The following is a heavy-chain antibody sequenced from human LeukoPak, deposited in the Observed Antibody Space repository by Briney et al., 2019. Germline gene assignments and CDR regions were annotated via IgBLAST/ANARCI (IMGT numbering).Heavy chain of an antibody. CDR2: ISDSSSTK. CDR1: GFTFSSYS. Sequence: GGSLRLSCAASGFTFSSYSMNWVRQAPGKGLEWVSYISDSSSTKYYADSVKGRFTISRDTAKNSLCLQMTSLRDEDTAVYYCARATYMTTVTLDHWGQGTLVTVSS. J-gene: IGHJ4*02. D-gene: IGHD4-17*01. CDR3: ARATYMTTVTLDH. V-gene: IGHV3-48*02.